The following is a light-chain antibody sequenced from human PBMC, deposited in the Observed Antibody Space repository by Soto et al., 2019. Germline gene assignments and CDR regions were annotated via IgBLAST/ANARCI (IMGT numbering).Light chain of an antibody. CDR1: QSIGSW. J-gene: IGKJ4*02. Sequence: EIDLTQSPATLSLSPLEIATISCLASQSIGSWLAWYQQKPGQAPRLLIYEASTIASGIPARFSGSGSGRDFTLTISSLEPEDFGVYYCQQRSNWPRTFGEGTKVDIK. CDR2: EAS. CDR3: QQRSNWPRT. V-gene: IGKV3-11*02.